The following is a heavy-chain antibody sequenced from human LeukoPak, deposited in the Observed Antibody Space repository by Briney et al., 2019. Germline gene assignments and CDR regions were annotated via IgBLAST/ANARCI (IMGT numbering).Heavy chain of an antibody. CDR3: ARNSWYSGSYSHSINWFDP. CDR2: IYPGDSDT. V-gene: IGHV5-51*01. D-gene: IGHD1-26*01. Sequence: GESLKISCKGSGYSFTSYWIGWVRQTPGKGLEWMGIIYPGDSDTRYSPSFQGHVTISADKSISTAYLQWSSLKAPDTAMYYCARNSWYSGSYSHSINWFDPWGQGTLVTVSS. J-gene: IGHJ5*02. CDR1: GYSFTSYW.